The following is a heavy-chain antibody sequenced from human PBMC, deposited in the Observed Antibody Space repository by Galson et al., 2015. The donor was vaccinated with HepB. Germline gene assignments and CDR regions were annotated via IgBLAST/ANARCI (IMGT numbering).Heavy chain of an antibody. J-gene: IGHJ4*02. Sequence: FLRISGEGSGVSFSSSGLHWVRQAQGEGLEWVAAIWVDGTNEHYGESVMGRYSISGDNSETILYLQMNHLRAEDTAVYFCARASGGGYPTATYYWGQGTLVTVSS. CDR2: IWVDGTNE. D-gene: IGHD3-10*01. CDR3: ARASGGGYPTATYY. V-gene: IGHV3-33*01. CDR1: GVSFSSSG.